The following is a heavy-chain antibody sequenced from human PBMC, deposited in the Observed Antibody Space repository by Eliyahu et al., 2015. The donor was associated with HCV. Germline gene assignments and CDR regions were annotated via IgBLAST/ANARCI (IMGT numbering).Heavy chain of an antibody. CDR3: ARSHLDIPELYSNYVWGSYRSRYFDY. V-gene: IGHV4-31*03. CDR1: GGSISXGGYY. Sequence: QVQLQESGPGLVKPSQTLSLTCTVSGGSISXGGYYLXWIRQHPGKGLEWIGYIYYSGXTYYNPSLKSRVTISVDTSKNQFSLKLSSVTAADTAVYYCARSHLDIPELYSNYVWGSYRSRYFDYWGQGTLVTVSS. J-gene: IGHJ4*02. D-gene: IGHD3-16*02. CDR2: IYYSGXT.